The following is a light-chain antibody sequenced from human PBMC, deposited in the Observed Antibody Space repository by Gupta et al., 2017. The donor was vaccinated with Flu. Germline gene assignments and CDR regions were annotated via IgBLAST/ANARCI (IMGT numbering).Light chain of an antibody. V-gene: IGKV1-39*01. Sequence: PSSLSASVGDRVTITCRASQIINTFLNCYQQKPGKGPKLLIYAASRGQSGVPSRFSGSGYYREYTLTIISRQPQDFATYYCRQRDSTPRTFGQGTKVDIK. CDR2: AAS. J-gene: IGKJ1*01. CDR1: QIINTF. CDR3: RQRDSTPRT.